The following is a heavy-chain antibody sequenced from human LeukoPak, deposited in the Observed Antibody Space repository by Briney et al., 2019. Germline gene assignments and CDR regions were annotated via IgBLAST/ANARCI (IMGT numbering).Heavy chain of an antibody. J-gene: IGHJ4*02. CDR3: AREQYGGKDY. D-gene: IGHD4-23*01. Sequence: GGSLRLSRAASGFTFSNYWMSWVRQAPGKGLEWVANIKEDGSEKYYVDSVKGRFTISRDNAKNSVYLQMNSLRAEDTAVYYCAREQYGGKDYWGQGNLVTVSS. V-gene: IGHV3-7*05. CDR1: GFTFSNYW. CDR2: IKEDGSEK.